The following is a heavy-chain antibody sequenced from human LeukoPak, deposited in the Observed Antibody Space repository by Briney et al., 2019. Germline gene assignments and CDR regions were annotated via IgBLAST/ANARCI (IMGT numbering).Heavy chain of an antibody. CDR2: IIPIFSTA. CDR1: GGTFSSYA. CDR3: ARKIPAAATNYYYYGMDV. V-gene: IGHV1-69*01. J-gene: IGHJ6*02. D-gene: IGHD6-13*01. Sequence: ASVKVSCKASGGTFSSYAISWVRQAPGQGLEWMGGIIPIFSTANYAQKFQGRVTITADESTSTAYMELSSLRSEDTAVYYCARKIPAAATNYYYYGMDVWGQGTTVTVSS.